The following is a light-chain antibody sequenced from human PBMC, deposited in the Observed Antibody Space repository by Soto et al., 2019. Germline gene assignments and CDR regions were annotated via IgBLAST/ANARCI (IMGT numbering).Light chain of an antibody. J-gene: IGLJ3*02. CDR3: SSYTSNNTLM. Sequence: QSALTQPASVSGSPGQSITISCIGTSSGGYYYVSWYQHHSGRGPKLLIYEVIYRPSGISSRFSGSKSGHTASLTISGLQPEDEADYYCSSYTSNNTLMFGGGTKLTVL. V-gene: IGLV2-14*01. CDR2: EVI. CDR1: SSGGYYY.